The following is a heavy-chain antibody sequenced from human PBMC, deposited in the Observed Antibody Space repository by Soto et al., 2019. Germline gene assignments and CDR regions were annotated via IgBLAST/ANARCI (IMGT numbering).Heavy chain of an antibody. D-gene: IGHD6-13*01. CDR3: ARILDAAGTDY. CDR1: GFTFSSYA. Sequence: GGSLRLSCAASGFTFSSYAMTWVRQAPGKGLEWVSSISGSGGVTYHTDSVKGRFTISRDNSKNTLYLQMNSLRAEDTAVYYCARILDAAGTDYWGQGTLVTVSS. CDR2: ISGSGGVT. V-gene: IGHV3-23*01. J-gene: IGHJ4*02.